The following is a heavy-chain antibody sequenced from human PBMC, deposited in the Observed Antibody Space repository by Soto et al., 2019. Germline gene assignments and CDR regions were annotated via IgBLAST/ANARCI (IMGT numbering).Heavy chain of an antibody. D-gene: IGHD6-13*01. V-gene: IGHV1-69*13. CDR1: GGTFSSYA. J-gene: IGHJ6*01. CDR3: ARAAKEAAAFSRYYGRDV. Sequence: SVEVSCKASGGTFSSYAISWVRQAPGQGLEWMGGIIPIFGTANYAQKFQGRVTITADESTSTAYMELSSLRSEDTAVYYCARAAKEAAAFSRYYGRDVWGQGTTVTXS. CDR2: IIPIFGTA.